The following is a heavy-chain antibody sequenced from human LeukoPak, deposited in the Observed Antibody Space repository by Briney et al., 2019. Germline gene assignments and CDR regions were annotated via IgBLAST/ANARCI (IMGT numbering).Heavy chain of an antibody. D-gene: IGHD3-22*01. CDR1: GGSVSSGSYY. J-gene: IGHJ4*02. CDR3: ARGGRYYDSSGYSYGWVDY. V-gene: IGHV4-61*01. Sequence: SETLSLTCTVSGGSVSSGSYYWSWIRQPPGKGLEWIGYIYYSGSTNYNPSLKSRVTISVDTSKNQFSLKPSSVTAADTAVYYCARGGRYYDSSGYSYGWVDYWGQGTLVTVSS. CDR2: IYYSGST.